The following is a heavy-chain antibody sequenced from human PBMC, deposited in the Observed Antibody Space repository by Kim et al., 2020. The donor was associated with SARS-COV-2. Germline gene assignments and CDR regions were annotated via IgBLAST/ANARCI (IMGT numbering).Heavy chain of an antibody. Sequence: GGSLRLSCAASGFTFSSYGMHWVRQAPGKGLEWVAVISYDGSNKYYADSVKGRFTISRDNSKNTLYLQMNSLRAEDTAVYDCAKGSSSWQIDITVFDYWG. J-gene: IGHJ4*01. CDR2: ISYDGSNK. V-gene: IGHV3-30*18. CDR1: GFTFSSYG. D-gene: IGHD6-13*01. CDR3: AKGSSSWQIDITVFDY.